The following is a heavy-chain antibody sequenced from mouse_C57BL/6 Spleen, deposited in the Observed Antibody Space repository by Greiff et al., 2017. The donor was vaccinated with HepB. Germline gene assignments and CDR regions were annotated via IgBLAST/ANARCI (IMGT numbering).Heavy chain of an antibody. J-gene: IGHJ3*01. CDR2: IDPSDSET. D-gene: IGHD1-1*01. CDR1: GYTFTSYW. CDR3: ARHYGSSPFAY. V-gene: IGHV1-52*01. Sequence: VQLQQPGAELVRPGSSVKLSCKASGYTFTSYWMHWVKQRPIQGLEWIGNIDPSDSETHYNQKFKDKATLTVDKSSSTAYMQLSSLTSEDSAVYYCARHYGSSPFAYWGQGTLVTVSA.